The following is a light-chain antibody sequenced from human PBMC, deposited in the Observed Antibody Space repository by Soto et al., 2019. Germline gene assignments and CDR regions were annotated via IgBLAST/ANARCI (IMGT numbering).Light chain of an antibody. Sequence: QSALTQPPSASGTPGQRVTISCSGSSSNIGSNTVNWYQQLPRKAPKLLIYSNDQRPSGVPDRFSGSKSDTSASLAISGLQSDDEAHYYCAAWDDSLNGFAVFGGGTQLTVL. CDR2: SND. V-gene: IGLV1-44*01. J-gene: IGLJ7*01. CDR3: AAWDDSLNGFAV. CDR1: SSNIGSNT.